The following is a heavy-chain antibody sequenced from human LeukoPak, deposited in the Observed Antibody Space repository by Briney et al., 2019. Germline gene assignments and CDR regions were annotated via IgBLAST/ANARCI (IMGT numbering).Heavy chain of an antibody. Sequence: HGESLKISCKASGYSFNTYWIGWVRQMPGKGLEWMGLIYPGDSDTRYSPSFQGQVTISADKSISTAYLQWSSLKASDTAMYYCARHYSSSSGDGFDIWGQGTMATVSS. CDR2: IYPGDSDT. J-gene: IGHJ3*02. V-gene: IGHV5-51*01. CDR1: GYSFNTYW. D-gene: IGHD6-6*01. CDR3: ARHYSSSSGDGFDI.